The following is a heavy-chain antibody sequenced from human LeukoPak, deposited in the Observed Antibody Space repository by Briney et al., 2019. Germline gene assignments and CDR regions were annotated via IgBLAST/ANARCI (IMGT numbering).Heavy chain of an antibody. CDR1: GFSFSTSW. V-gene: IGHV3-74*01. Sequence: SGGSLRLSCAASGFSFSTSWMHWVRQAPGKGLVWVSRINPDGSSTYYADSVKGRFTISRDNSKNTLYLQMNSLRAEDTAVYYCAKGGRLLWFGESDYMDVWGKGTTVTVSS. CDR2: INPDGSST. J-gene: IGHJ6*03. CDR3: AKGGRLLWFGESDYMDV. D-gene: IGHD3-10*01.